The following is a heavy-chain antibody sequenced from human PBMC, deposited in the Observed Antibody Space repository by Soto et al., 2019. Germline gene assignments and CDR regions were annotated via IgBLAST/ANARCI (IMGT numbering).Heavy chain of an antibody. J-gene: IGHJ5*02. CDR2: IYYSGST. CDR1: GGSISSYY. CDR3: ARDGWDWFDP. D-gene: IGHD1-26*01. V-gene: IGHV4-59*01. Sequence: SSETLSLTXTVSGGSISSYYWSRIRQPPGKGLEWIGYIYYSGSTNYNPSLKSRVTISVDTSKNQFSLKLSSVTAADTAVYYCARDGWDWFDPWGQGTLVTVSS.